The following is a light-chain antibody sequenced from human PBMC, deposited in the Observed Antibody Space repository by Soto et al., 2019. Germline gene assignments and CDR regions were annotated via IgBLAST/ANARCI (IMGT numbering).Light chain of an antibody. CDR3: SSYAGSNKGDV. CDR2: EVS. Sequence: QSALTQPPSASGSPGQSVTISCTGTSSDVGGYNYVSWYQQHPGKAPKLMIYEVSKRPSGVPDRFSGSKSGNTASLTVSGLQAEDEADYYGSSYAGSNKGDVFGTGTKVTVL. V-gene: IGLV2-8*01. J-gene: IGLJ1*01. CDR1: SSDVGGYNY.